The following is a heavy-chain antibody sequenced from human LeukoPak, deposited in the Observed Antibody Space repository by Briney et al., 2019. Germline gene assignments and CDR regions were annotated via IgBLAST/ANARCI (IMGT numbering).Heavy chain of an antibody. CDR3: ARDREAVANAFDI. Sequence: PGGSLRLSCAASGFTFSSYSMNWVRQAPGKGLEWVSYISSSGSTIYYADSVKGRFTISRDNAKNSLYLQMNSLRAEDTAVYYCARDREAVANAFDIWGQGTMVTVSS. J-gene: IGHJ3*02. V-gene: IGHV3-48*04. D-gene: IGHD6-19*01. CDR1: GFTFSSYS. CDR2: ISSSGSTI.